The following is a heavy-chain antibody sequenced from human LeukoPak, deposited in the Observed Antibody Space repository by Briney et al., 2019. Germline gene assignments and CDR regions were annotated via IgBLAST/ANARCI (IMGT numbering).Heavy chain of an antibody. V-gene: IGHV3-9*01. D-gene: IGHD3-10*01. CDR1: GFTFDDYA. CDR3: AKTGSGSYYNADAFDI. Sequence: PGGSLRLSCAASGFTFDDYAMHWVRQAPGKGLEWVSGISWNSGSIGYGDSVKGRFTTSRDNAKNSLYLQMNSLRAEDTALYYCAKTGSGSYYNADAFDIWGQGTMVTVSS. CDR2: ISWNSGSI. J-gene: IGHJ3*02.